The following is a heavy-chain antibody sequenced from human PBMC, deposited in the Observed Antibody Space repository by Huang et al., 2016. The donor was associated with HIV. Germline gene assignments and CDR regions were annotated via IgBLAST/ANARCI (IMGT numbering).Heavy chain of an antibody. J-gene: IGHJ4*02. CDR1: GGSISSSSYY. Sequence: QLQLQESGPGLVKPSETLSLTCTVSGGSISSSSYYWGWIRQPPGKGLEWIGTSYYSGSTYYNPPRKGRVTISVDTSKNQFSLKLSSVTAADTAVYYCARHERWAMVRGVPQWGFDYWGQGTLVTVSS. CDR3: ARHERWAMVRGVPQWGFDY. CDR2: SYYSGST. V-gene: IGHV4-39*01. D-gene: IGHD3-10*01.